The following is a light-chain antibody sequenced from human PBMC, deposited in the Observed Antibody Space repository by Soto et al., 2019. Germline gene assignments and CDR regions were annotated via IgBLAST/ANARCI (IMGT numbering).Light chain of an antibody. J-gene: IGKJ2*01. V-gene: IGKV3-11*01. CDR2: DIS. CDR3: QQRNAWPHNT. CDR1: QSVPSY. Sequence: EIVLTQFPATLSLSPGDRATLSCRASQSVPSYLAWYQQKPGQAPRLLVYDISNRATGIPARFTGSGSGTDFTLTISSLEPEDSAVHYCQQRNAWPHNTFGQGTKLQI.